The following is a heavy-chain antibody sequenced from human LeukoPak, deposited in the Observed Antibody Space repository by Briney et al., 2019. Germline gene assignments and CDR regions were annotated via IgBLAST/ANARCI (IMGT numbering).Heavy chain of an antibody. D-gene: IGHD4-23*01. CDR3: ARDKKSSTVVTTRRLDY. J-gene: IGHJ4*02. Sequence: ASVNVSRKSSGYTFTSYGISWVRQPPGQGLEWMGWISAYNGNTNYAQKLQGRVTMTTDTSTSTAYMELRSLRSDDTAVYYCARDKKSSTVVTTRRLDYWGQGTLVTVSS. V-gene: IGHV1-18*01. CDR1: GYTFTSYG. CDR2: ISAYNGNT.